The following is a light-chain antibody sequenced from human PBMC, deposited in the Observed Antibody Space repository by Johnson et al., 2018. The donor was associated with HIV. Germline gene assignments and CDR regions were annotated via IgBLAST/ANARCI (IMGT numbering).Light chain of an antibody. CDR2: SNN. V-gene: IGLV1-44*01. CDR3: SAWDDTLNCPYV. J-gene: IGLJ1*01. Sequence: QSILTQPPSASGTPGQRVTISCSGSSSKIGYNTLNWYQHLPGTAPKLLIYSNNQRPSGVPDRFSGSKSGTSASLAITGLRSEDGAVYYCSAWDDTLNCPYVFGSGTKVTVL. CDR1: SSKIGYNT.